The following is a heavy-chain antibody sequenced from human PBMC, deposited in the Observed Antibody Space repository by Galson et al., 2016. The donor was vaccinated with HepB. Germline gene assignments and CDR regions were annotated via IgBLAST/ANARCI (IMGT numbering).Heavy chain of an antibody. V-gene: IGHV3-33*01. CDR1: GFSFRTYG. CDR3: ARDQEGSPTGFDD. CDR2: IWYDGTKT. J-gene: IGHJ4*02. Sequence: SLRLSCAASGFSFRTYGMHWVRQAPGKGLEWVALIWYDGTKTDYADSVKGRFTISRDNSKNTLYLQMNSLTVEDTAVYYCARDQEGSPTGFDDWGQGTLVTVSS.